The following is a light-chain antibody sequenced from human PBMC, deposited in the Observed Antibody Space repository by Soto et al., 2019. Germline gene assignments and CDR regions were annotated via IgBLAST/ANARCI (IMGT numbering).Light chain of an antibody. V-gene: IGKV3-20*01. J-gene: IGKJ3*01. CDR2: GAS. Sequence: DIVLTQSPGTLSLSPGERATLSCRASQSVSNTYLAWYQQKPGQAPRLLIYGASSRAAGIPDRFSGSGSGTDLTLTIRGLEPEDFAVYYCHQHAKIPRFTFGPGTTVDI. CDR3: HQHAKIPRFT. CDR1: QSVSNTY.